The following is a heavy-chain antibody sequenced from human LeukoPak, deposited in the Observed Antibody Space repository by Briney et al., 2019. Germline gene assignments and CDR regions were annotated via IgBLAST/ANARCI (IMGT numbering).Heavy chain of an antibody. CDR3: ARHKSAWGNYFDY. Sequence: SETLSLTCTVSGGPISSYYWSWIRQPPGKGLEGIGYIYYSGSTNYNPSLKSRVTISVDTSKNQFSLKLSSVTAADTAVYYCARHKSAWGNYFDYWGQGTLVTVSS. V-gene: IGHV4-59*08. CDR2: IYYSGST. J-gene: IGHJ4*02. D-gene: IGHD3-16*01. CDR1: GGPISSYY.